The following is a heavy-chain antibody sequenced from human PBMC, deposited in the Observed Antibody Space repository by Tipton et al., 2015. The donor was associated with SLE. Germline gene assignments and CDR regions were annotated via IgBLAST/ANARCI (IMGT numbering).Heavy chain of an antibody. V-gene: IGHV4-4*08. D-gene: IGHD3-10*01. Sequence: TLSLTCTVSGRSISTYFWCWVRQPPGKGLEWIGAIFRSGTTHYNPSFKSRVTISVDRSKNEFSLKLRSVTAADTAIYYCARGVRITMSRGSLDYWGQGTLVTVSS. CDR1: GRSISTYF. J-gene: IGHJ4*02. CDR3: ARGVRITMSRGSLDY. CDR2: IFRSGTT.